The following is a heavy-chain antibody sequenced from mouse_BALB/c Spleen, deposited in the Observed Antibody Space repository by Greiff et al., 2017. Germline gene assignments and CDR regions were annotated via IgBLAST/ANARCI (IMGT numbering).Heavy chain of an antibody. J-gene: IGHJ4*01. Sequence: EVKLLESGPGLVKPSQSLSLTCTVTGYSITSDYAWNWIRQFPGNKLEWMGYISYSGSTSYNPSLKSRISITRDTSKNQFFLQLNSVTTEDTATYYWARISYVAMDYWGQGTSVTVSS. V-gene: IGHV3-2*02. D-gene: IGHD1-1*01. CDR2: ISYSGST. CDR1: GYSITSDYA. CDR3: ARISYVAMDY.